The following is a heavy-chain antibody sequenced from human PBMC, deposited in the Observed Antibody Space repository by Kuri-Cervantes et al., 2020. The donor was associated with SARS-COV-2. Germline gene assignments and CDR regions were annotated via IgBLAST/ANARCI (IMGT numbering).Heavy chain of an antibody. CDR3: ARELSSGWSFDY. Sequence: GGSLRLSCAASGFTVSSSYMNWVRQAPGKGLEWVSVLYIDGTTYYAESVKGRFTVSRDNSRNTLYLQMNSLRAEDTAVYYCARELSSGWSFDYWGQGTLVTVSS. V-gene: IGHV3-53*01. CDR1: GFTVSSSY. J-gene: IGHJ4*02. CDR2: LYIDGTT. D-gene: IGHD6-19*01.